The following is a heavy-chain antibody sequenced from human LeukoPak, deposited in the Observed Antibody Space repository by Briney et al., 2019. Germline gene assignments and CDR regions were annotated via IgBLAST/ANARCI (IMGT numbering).Heavy chain of an antibody. D-gene: IGHD5-18*01. CDR1: GYTFTSYD. CDR2: MNPNSGNT. J-gene: IGHJ6*03. Sequence: GASVKVSCKASGYTFTSYDINWVRQATGQGLEWMGWMNPNSGNTGYAQKFQGRVTMTRNTSINTAYMELSSLRSEDTAVYYCASALGYSYGSNYMDVWGKGTTVTVSS. CDR3: ASALGYSYGSNYMDV. V-gene: IGHV1-8*01.